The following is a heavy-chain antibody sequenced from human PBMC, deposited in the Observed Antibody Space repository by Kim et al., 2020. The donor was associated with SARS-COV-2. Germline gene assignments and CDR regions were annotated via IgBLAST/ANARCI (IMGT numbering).Heavy chain of an antibody. J-gene: IGHJ5*02. D-gene: IGHD6-13*01. V-gene: IGHV4-30-2*04. Sequence: YNPSPKSRVTISVDTSKNQFSLKLSSVTAADTAVYYCAAQQLVCPGWFDPWGQGTLVTVSS. CDR3: AAQQLVCPGWFDP.